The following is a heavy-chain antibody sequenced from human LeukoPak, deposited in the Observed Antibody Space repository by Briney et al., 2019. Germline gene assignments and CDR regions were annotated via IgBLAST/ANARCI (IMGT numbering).Heavy chain of an antibody. CDR3: ARDLYYASGSYYIDAFDV. CDR1: GYTFTTYG. V-gene: IGHV1-18*01. CDR2: ISGYDGNT. D-gene: IGHD3-10*01. J-gene: IGHJ3*01. Sequence: GASVKVSCKASGYTFTTYGISWVRQAPGQGLEWMGWISGYDGNTYYAQKLQGRVTMTTDTSTTTAYMELRSLRSDDTAIYYCARDLYYASGSYYIDAFDVWGQGTMVTVSS.